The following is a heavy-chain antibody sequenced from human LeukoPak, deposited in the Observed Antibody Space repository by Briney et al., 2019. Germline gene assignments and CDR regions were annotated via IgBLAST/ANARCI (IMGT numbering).Heavy chain of an antibody. D-gene: IGHD5-24*01. CDR2: IYQGGST. CDR1: TFTVASNY. J-gene: IGHJ4*02. V-gene: IGHV3-53*01. CDR3: ARVRDVYNHVFEN. Sequence: PGGSLRLSCAVSTFTVASNYMSWVRQTLGKGLVWVSDIYQGGSTYYSDSVKGRFTISRDISKNTLHLQMNNLRVDDTAVYYCARVRDVYNHVFENWGQGTLVTVSS.